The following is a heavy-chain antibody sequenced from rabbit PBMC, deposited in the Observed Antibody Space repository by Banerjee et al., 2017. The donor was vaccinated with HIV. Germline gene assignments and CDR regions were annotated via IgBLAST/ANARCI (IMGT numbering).Heavy chain of an antibody. CDR2: IYAGSSGST. CDR3: ARGVDGRSGSDL. V-gene: IGHV1S40*01. Sequence: QSLEESGGDLVKPGASLTLTCKASGFDLSSYYYMCWVRQAPGKGLEWIACIYAGSSGSTYYASWAKGRFTISKTSSTTVTLQMTSLTAADTATYFCARGVDGRSGSDLWGPGT. J-gene: IGHJ4*01. D-gene: IGHD1-1*01. CDR1: GFDLSSYYY.